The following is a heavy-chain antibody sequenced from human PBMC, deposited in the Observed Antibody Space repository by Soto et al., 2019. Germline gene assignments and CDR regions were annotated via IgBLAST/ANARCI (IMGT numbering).Heavy chain of an antibody. CDR3: ATISDRGIAAALDS. J-gene: IGHJ4*02. Sequence: SGGSLRLSCVASTFTFTDYAMSWVRQAPGEGLEWVSGISGSGGTTYYAESVKGRFSISRDNSKNTLYLHLNNLRVEDTAIYYCATISDRGIAAALDSWGQGTLVTVSS. CDR2: ISGSGGTT. CDR1: TFTFTDYA. V-gene: IGHV3-23*01. D-gene: IGHD6-13*01.